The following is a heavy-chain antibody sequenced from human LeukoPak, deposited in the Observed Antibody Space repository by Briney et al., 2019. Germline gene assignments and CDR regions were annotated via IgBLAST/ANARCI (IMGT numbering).Heavy chain of an antibody. V-gene: IGHV3-21*01. CDR3: ARVFDSSGWPRGNFDY. Sequence: GGSLRLSCAASGFTFSSYSMNWVRQAPGKGLEWVSSISSSSSYIYYADSVKGRFTISRDNAKNSLYLQMNSLRAEDTAVYYCARVFDSSGWPRGNFDYWGQGTLVTVSS. J-gene: IGHJ4*02. D-gene: IGHD6-19*01. CDR2: ISSSSSYI. CDR1: GFTFSSYS.